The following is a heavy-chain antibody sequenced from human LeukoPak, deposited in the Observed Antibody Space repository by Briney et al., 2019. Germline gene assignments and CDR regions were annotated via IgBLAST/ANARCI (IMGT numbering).Heavy chain of an antibody. D-gene: IGHD3-22*01. CDR1: QFTFINYS. J-gene: IGHJ4*02. CDR3: ARGEADITMIVVVIKSRNPQDFDY. CDR2: ISSGSSYI. Sequence: PGGSLRLSCAASQFTFINYSMNWVRQAPGKGLEWVSSISSGSSYIYYADSVKGRFTISRDNSKNTLYLQMNSLRAEDTAVYYCARGEADITMIVVVIKSRNPQDFDYWGQGTLVTVSS. V-gene: IGHV3-21*01.